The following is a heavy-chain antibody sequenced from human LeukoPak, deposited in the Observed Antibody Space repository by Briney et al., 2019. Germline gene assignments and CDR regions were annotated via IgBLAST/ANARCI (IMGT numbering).Heavy chain of an antibody. J-gene: IGHJ2*01. CDR2: IYYSGTT. V-gene: IGHV4-39*07. CDR1: GGSISSRTYY. Sequence: SETLSLTCTVSGGSISSRTYYWGWIRQPPGKGLEWIGTIYYSGTTYYNPSLKSRVTISLDMSKNQFSLKLSSVTAADTAVYYCARAEPGSSGWPYWYFDLWGRGTLVTVSS. CDR3: ARAEPGSSGWPYWYFDL. D-gene: IGHD6-19*01.